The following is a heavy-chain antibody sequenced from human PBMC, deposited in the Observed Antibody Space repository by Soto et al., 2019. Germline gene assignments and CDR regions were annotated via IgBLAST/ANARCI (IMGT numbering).Heavy chain of an antibody. V-gene: IGHV4-34*01. CDR2: INHSGST. Sequence: QVQLQQWGAGLLKPSETLSLTCAVYGGSFSGYYWSWIRQPPGKGLEWIGEINHSGSTNYNPSLKSRVTISVDTSKNQFSLKLSSVTAADTAVYYCARVPRPGYCSGGSCYSGGRYYYMDVWGKGTTVTVSS. J-gene: IGHJ6*03. D-gene: IGHD2-15*01. CDR1: GGSFSGYY. CDR3: ARVPRPGYCSGGSCYSGGRYYYMDV.